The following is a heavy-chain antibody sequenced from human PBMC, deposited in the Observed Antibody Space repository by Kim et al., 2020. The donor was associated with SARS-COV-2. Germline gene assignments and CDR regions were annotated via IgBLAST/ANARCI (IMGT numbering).Heavy chain of an antibody. J-gene: IGHJ4*02. Sequence: SETLSLTCTVSGGSISTYYWSWIRQPPGKGLELMGYIYYSGSTSYNPSLKSRVTITVDTSKNQFSLKLSSVAAADTAVYYCARLLISRITDHFDYWGQGTLVTVSS. D-gene: IGHD1-20*01. V-gene: IGHV4-59*08. CDR1: GGSISTYY. CDR2: IYYSGST. CDR3: ARLLISRITDHFDY.